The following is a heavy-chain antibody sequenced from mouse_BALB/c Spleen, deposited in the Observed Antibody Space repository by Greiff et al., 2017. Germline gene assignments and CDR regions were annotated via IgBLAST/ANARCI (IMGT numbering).Heavy chain of an antibody. Sequence: QVQLQQPGAELVKPGASVKLSCKASGYTFTSYWMHWVKQRPGQGLEWIGEINPSNGRTNYNEKFKSKATLTVDKSSSTAYMQLSSLTSEDSAVYYCARRGIYDGYYGGYAMDYWGQGTSVTVSS. CDR2: INPSNGRT. CDR1: GYTFTSYW. J-gene: IGHJ4*01. D-gene: IGHD2-3*01. CDR3: ARRGIYDGYYGGYAMDY. V-gene: IGHV1S81*02.